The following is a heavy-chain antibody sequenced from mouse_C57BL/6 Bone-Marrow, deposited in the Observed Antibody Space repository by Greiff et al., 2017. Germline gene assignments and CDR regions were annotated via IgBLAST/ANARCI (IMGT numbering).Heavy chain of an antibody. V-gene: IGHV1-42*01. J-gene: IGHJ2*01. CDR1: GYSFTGYY. CDR3: TRWGFYYGNYEYFDY. Sequence: EVQLQQSGPELVKPGASVKISCKASGYSFTGYYMNWVKQSPEKSLEWIGEINPSTGGTTYNQKFKAKATLTVDKSSSTAYMQLKSLTSEDSAVYYCTRWGFYYGNYEYFDYWGQGTTLTVSS. CDR2: INPSTGGT. D-gene: IGHD2-1*01.